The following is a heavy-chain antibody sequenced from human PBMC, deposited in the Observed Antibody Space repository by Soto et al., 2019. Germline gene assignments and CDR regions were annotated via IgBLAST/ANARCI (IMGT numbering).Heavy chain of an antibody. V-gene: IGHV4-4*07. D-gene: IGHD6-13*01. CDR1: GGSISSYY. CDR2: IYTSGST. CDR3: AREIGAAAGTYYYYYYGMDV. Sequence: PSETLSLTCTVSGGSISSYYWSWIRQPAGKGLEWIGRIYTSGSTNYNPSLMSRVTMSVDTSKNQFSLKLSSVTAADTAVYYCAREIGAAAGTYYYYYYGMDVRGQGTTVTVSS. J-gene: IGHJ6*02.